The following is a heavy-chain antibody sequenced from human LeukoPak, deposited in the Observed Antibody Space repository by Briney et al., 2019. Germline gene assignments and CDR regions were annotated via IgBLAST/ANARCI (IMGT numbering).Heavy chain of an antibody. CDR1: RYTLTNYY. V-gene: IGHV1-46*03. CDR3: ARDRSSSGWLYFDY. CDR2: IDPSDGRP. D-gene: IGHD6-19*01. J-gene: IGHJ4*02. Sequence: ASLKVSCKASRYTLTNYYIHWVRQAPGQGRGWMGMIDPSDGRPTYGQNFQGSVTMTKDTSTSTVYMELSSLRTEDTAVYYCARDRSSSGWLYFDYWGQGTLVTVSS.